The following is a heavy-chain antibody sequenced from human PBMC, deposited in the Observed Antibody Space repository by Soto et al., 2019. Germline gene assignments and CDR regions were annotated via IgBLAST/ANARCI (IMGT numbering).Heavy chain of an antibody. V-gene: IGHV3-23*01. J-gene: IGHJ3*02. Sequence: SGGSLRLSCAASGFTFSSYAMSWVRQAPGKGLEWVSGSSGTGGDTDYADSVKGRFTISRDNSKNTLYLQMNSLRAADTAVYYCAKYQFNYYDSSAYGAFDIWGQGTMVTVSS. D-gene: IGHD3-22*01. CDR2: SSGTGGDT. CDR3: AKYQFNYYDSSAYGAFDI. CDR1: GFTFSSYA.